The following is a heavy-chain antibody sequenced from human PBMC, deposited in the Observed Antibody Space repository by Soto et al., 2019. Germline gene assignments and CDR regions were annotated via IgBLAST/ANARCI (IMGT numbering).Heavy chain of an antibody. V-gene: IGHV3-23*01. CDR1: GFTFSSNA. D-gene: IGHD3-22*01. CDR2: ISGSGGST. J-gene: IGHJ3*02. Sequence: GGSLRLSCAASGFTFSSNAMSWVRQAPGKGLEWVSAISGSGGSTYYADSVKGRFTISRDNSKNTLYLQMNSLRAEDTAVYYCARSPTIHYYDSSGPDAFDIWGQGTMVTVSS. CDR3: ARSPTIHYYDSSGPDAFDI.